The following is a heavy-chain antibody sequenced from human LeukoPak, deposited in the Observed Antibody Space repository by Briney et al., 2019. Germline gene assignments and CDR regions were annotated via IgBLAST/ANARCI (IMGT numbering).Heavy chain of an antibody. CDR1: GFTFSSYA. Sequence: GGSLRLSCAASGFTFSSYAMSWVRQAPGKGLEWVSAISGSGGSTYYADSVKGRFTISRDNSKNTLYLQMNSLRAEDTAVYYCAKDRQDIVVVPAPAGGFDYWGQGTLVTVSS. CDR3: AKDRQDIVVVPAPAGGFDY. J-gene: IGHJ4*02. CDR2: ISGSGGST. D-gene: IGHD2-2*01. V-gene: IGHV3-23*01.